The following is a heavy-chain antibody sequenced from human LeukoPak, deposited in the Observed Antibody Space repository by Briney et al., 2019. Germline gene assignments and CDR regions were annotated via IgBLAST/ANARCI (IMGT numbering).Heavy chain of an antibody. D-gene: IGHD6-13*01. CDR3: ARGIAAANDY. V-gene: IGHV3-21*01. J-gene: IGHJ4*02. CDR2: ISSSSSYI. CDR1: GFSLSSYA. Sequence: GGSLRLSCTVSGFSLSSYAMSWVRRAPGKGLEWVSSISSSSSYIYYADSVKGRFTISRDNAKNSLYLQMNSLRAEDTAVYYCARGIAAANDYWGQGTLVTVSS.